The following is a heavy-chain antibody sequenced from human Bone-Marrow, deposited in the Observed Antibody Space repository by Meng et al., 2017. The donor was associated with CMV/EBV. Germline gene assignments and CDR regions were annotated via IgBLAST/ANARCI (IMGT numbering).Heavy chain of an antibody. Sequence: GGSLRLSCKGSGYSFANHWIGWVRQMPGKGLEWMGIIYPGDSDTRYRPSFQGQVTISADKSISTAYLQWSSLKASDTAMYYCARRYNDFWPIDYWGQGTLVTVSS. V-gene: IGHV5-51*01. CDR2: IYPGDSDT. CDR1: GYSFANHW. D-gene: IGHD3-3*01. CDR3: ARRYNDFWPIDY. J-gene: IGHJ4*02.